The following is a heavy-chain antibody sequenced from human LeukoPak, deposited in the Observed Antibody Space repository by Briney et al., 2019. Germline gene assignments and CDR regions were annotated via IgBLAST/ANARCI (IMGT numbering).Heavy chain of an antibody. V-gene: IGHV4-59*01. J-gene: IGHJ6*02. Sequence: SETLSLTCTVSGGSISSYFWSWIRQPPGKGLEWIGHIYYSGSTNYNPSLKSRVTVLVDTSKNQFSLKLSSVTAADTAVYYCARGAGNYYSYGMDVWGQGTTVTVSS. CDR2: IYYSGST. CDR1: GGSISSYF. CDR3: ARGAGNYYSYGMDV.